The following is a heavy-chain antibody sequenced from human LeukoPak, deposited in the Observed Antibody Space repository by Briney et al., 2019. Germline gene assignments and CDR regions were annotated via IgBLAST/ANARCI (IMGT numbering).Heavy chain of an antibody. J-gene: IGHJ4*02. CDR3: ARAPGGNSRLDY. Sequence: SETLSLTCTVSGGSISSGGYYWSWVRQHPGKGLEWIGHISYSGSTYYNPSLESRVVMSIDVSQNQFSLTVSSLTAADTAVYYCARAPGGNSRLDYWGQGTLVTVSS. D-gene: IGHD4-23*01. CDR1: GGSISSGGYY. CDR2: ISYSGST. V-gene: IGHV4-31*03.